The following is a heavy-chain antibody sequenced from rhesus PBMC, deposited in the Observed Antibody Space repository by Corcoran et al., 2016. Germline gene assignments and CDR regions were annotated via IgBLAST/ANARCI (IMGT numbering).Heavy chain of an antibody. CDR3: WLDQFDI. CDR1: GGSISDSYF. J-gene: IGHJ5-1*01. D-gene: IGHD2-33*01. Sequence: QVQLQESGPGLVKPSETLSLICAVSGGSISDSYFWSWVRQPPGKGLEWIGYIYGGGGSTSYNPSLKNRVTLSRDTSKNHLSLKLTSVPAADTAVYYCWLDQFDIWGAGVLVTVSS. CDR2: IYGGGGST. V-gene: IGHV4-106*01.